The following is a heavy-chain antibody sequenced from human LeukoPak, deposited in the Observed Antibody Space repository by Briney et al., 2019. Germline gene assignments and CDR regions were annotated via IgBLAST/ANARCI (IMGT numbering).Heavy chain of an antibody. D-gene: IGHD2-21*02. CDR2: ISGRDDTTYYTDSPEGST. CDR1: GFTFLNYA. V-gene: IGHV3-23*01. Sequence: GGSLRLSCAASGFTFLNYAMSWVRQAPGKGLQWVSGISGRDDTTYYTDSPEGSTYYTNSAEGRFTISRDNSKNTVYLQIDSLGVEDTAVYYCAKCMSATGVCLNFDSWGQGILVTVSS. CDR3: AKCMSATGVCLNFDS. J-gene: IGHJ4*02.